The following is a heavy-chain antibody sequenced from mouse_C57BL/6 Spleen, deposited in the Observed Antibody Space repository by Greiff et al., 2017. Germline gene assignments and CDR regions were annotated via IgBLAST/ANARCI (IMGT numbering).Heavy chain of an antibody. V-gene: IGHV10-1*01. CDR3: VRDSSYYAMDY. J-gene: IGHJ4*01. D-gene: IGHD1-1*01. CDR2: IRSKSNNYAT. CDR1: GFSFNTYA. Sequence: EVNVVESGGGLVQPKGSLKLSCAASGFSFNTYAMNWVRQAPGKGLEWVARIRSKSNNYATYYADSVKDRFTISRDDSESMLYLQMNNLKTEDTAMYYCVRDSSYYAMDYWGQGTSVTVSS.